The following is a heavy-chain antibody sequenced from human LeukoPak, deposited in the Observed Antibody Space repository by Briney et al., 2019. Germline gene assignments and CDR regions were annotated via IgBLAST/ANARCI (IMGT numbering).Heavy chain of an antibody. CDR2: IYHSGST. CDR1: GYSISSGYY. D-gene: IGHD6-19*01. J-gene: IGHJ4*02. V-gene: IGHV4-38-2*02. Sequence: PSETLSLTCTVSGYSISSGYYWGWIRQPPGKGLEWIGSIYHSGSTYYNPSLKSRVTISVDTSKNQFSLKLSSVTAADTAVYYCAREGKKYRSGWSRIYYFDHWGQGTLVTVSS. CDR3: AREGKKYRSGWSRIYYFDH.